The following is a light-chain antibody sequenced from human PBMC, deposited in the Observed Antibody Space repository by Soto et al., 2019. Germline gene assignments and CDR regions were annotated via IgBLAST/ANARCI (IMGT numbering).Light chain of an antibody. CDR3: QQYNNWPYT. Sequence: EIVMTQSPATLSVSPGDRATLSCRASQSVSSKLAWYQQKPGQAPRLLIYGASTRATGIPARFSGSGSGTEFTLTISSLQSEDFAVYYCQQYNNWPYTFGQGTKLEIK. CDR2: GAS. CDR1: QSVSSK. V-gene: IGKV3-15*01. J-gene: IGKJ2*01.